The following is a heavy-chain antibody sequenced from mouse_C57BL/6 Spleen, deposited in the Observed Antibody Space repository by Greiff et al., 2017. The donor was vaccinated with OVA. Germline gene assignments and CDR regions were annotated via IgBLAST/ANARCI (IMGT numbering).Heavy chain of an antibody. D-gene: IGHD1-1*02. J-gene: IGHJ2*01. Sequence: ESGAELVRPGASVTLSCKASGYTFTDYEMHWVKQTPVHGLEWIGAIDPETGGTAYNQKFKGKAILTADKSSSTAYMELRSLTSEDSAVYYCNEGWSVDYWGQGTTLTVSS. CDR2: IDPETGGT. CDR1: GYTFTDYE. CDR3: NEGWSVDY. V-gene: IGHV1-15*01.